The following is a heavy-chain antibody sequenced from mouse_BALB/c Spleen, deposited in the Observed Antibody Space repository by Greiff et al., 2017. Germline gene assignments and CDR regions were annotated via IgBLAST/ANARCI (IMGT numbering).Heavy chain of an antibody. Sequence: EVKLVESGGDLVKPGGSLKLSCAASGFTFSSYGMSWVRQTPDKRLEWVATISSGGSYTYYPDSVKGRFTISRDNAKNTLYLQMSSLKSEDTAMYYCARNRDYAMDYWGQGTSVTVSS. D-gene: IGHD2-14*01. CDR3: ARNRDYAMDY. J-gene: IGHJ4*01. CDR2: ISSGGSYT. V-gene: IGHV5-6*01. CDR1: GFTFSSYG.